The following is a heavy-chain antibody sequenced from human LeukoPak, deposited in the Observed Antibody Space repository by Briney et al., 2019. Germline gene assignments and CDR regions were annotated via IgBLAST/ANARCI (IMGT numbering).Heavy chain of an antibody. D-gene: IGHD1-26*01. Sequence: SQTLSLTCTVSGGSISNGAYYWSWIRQLPGKGLEWIGYIYYSRSTEYNPSLKSRVTISVDTSKNQFSLKLSSVTAADTAVYYCARHGGSYGRGFDYWGQGTLVTVSS. J-gene: IGHJ4*02. CDR1: GGSISNGAYY. V-gene: IGHV4-30-4*08. CDR2: IYYSRST. CDR3: ARHGGSYGRGFDY.